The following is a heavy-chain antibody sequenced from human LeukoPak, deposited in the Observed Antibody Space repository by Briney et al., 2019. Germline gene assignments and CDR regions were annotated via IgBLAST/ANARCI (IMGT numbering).Heavy chain of an antibody. CDR3: ARDHSYGPPY. Sequence: SETLSLTCTVSGGSISSYYWNWIRQPPGKGLEWIGYIYYSGSTNYNPSLKSRVTISVDTSKNQFSLKLSSLTAADTAVYYCARDHSYGPPYWGQGTLVTVSS. V-gene: IGHV4-59*01. CDR2: IYYSGST. CDR1: GGSISSYY. D-gene: IGHD5-18*01. J-gene: IGHJ4*02.